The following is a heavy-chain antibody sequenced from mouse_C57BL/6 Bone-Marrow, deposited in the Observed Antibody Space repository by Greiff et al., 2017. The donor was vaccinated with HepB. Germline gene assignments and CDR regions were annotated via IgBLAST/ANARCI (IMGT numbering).Heavy chain of an antibody. Sequence: QVQLQQPGAELVKPGASVKLSCKASGYTFTSYWMQWVKQRPGQGLEWIGEIDPSDSYTNYNQKFKGKATLTVDTSSSTAYMQLSSLTSEDSAVYYCARDDYDGAYWGRGTLVTVSA. CDR3: ARDDYDGAY. CDR1: GYTFTSYW. D-gene: IGHD2-4*01. V-gene: IGHV1-50*01. CDR2: IDPSDSYT. J-gene: IGHJ3*01.